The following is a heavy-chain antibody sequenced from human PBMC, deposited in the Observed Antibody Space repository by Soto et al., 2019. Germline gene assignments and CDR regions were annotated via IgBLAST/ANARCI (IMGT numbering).Heavy chain of an antibody. J-gene: IGHJ5*02. V-gene: IGHV4-31*03. CDR3: ARDYNRRPVGWFDP. Sequence: QVQLQESGPGLVKPLQTLSLTCTVSGVSISSGGYYWSWIRQHPGKGLEWIGHINYSGGTYYNSSLKSRVSISVDTSKNQFSLQLSSVTAADTAIYYCARDYNRRPVGWFDPWGQGTLVTVSS. D-gene: IGHD3-10*01. CDR1: GVSISSGGYY. CDR2: INYSGGT.